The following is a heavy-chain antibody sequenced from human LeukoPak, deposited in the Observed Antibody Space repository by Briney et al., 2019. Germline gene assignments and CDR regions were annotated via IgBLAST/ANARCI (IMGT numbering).Heavy chain of an antibody. V-gene: IGHV3-53*01. CDR1: GFTVSNNY. CDR2: IYSASNT. CDR3: ARAPGFYFYLDY. J-gene: IGHJ4*02. Sequence: GGSLRLSCAASGFTVSNNYMSGVRQPPGRGREWVSVIYSASNTYYADSVEGRFTISRDNSKNTLYLQMNSLRAEDTATYYCARAPGFYFYLDYWGQGTLVTVSS. D-gene: IGHD3-22*01.